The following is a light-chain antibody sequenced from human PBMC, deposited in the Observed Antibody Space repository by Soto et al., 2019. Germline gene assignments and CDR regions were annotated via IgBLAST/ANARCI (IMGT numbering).Light chain of an antibody. CDR2: KAS. J-gene: IGKJ1*01. V-gene: IGKV1-5*03. CDR1: QSIGSW. CDR3: QQYNSYWT. Sequence: DIQMTQSPSTLSASVGDRVTITCRASQSIGSWLAWSQQKPGKAPKLLIYKASSLESGVPSRFSGSGSGTEFTLTISSLQPDDFATYYCQQYNSYWTFGQGTKVEIK.